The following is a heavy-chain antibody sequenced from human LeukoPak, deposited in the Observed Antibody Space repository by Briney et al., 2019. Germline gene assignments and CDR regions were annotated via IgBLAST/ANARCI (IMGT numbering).Heavy chain of an antibody. CDR3: ARDLPREFTYYFDY. D-gene: IGHD3-10*01. Sequence: ASVKVSCKASGYTFTSYAMHWVRQAPGQRLEWMGWINAGNGNTKYSQKFQGRVTITRDTSASTAYMELCSLRSEDTAVYYCARDLPREFTYYFDYWGQGTLVTVSS. J-gene: IGHJ4*02. CDR1: GYTFTSYA. V-gene: IGHV1-3*01. CDR2: INAGNGNT.